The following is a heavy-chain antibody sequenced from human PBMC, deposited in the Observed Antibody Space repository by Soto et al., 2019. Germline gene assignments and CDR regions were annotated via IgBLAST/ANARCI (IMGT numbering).Heavy chain of an antibody. V-gene: IGHV1-69*02. CDR2: IIPILGIA. CDR1: GGTFSSYT. Sequence: QVQLVQSGAEVKKPGSSVKVSCKASGGTFSSYTISWVRQAPGQGLEWMGRIIPILGIANYAQKFQGRVTMTADKSTSTAHMEVSSLRSEDTAVYYCASDGGDCSSTSCYESYWGQGTLVTVSS. D-gene: IGHD2-2*01. J-gene: IGHJ4*02. CDR3: ASDGGDCSSTSCYESY.